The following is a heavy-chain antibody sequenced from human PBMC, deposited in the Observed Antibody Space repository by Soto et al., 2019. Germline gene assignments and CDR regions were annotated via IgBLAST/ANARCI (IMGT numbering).Heavy chain of an antibody. CDR1: GFNVSSTH. V-gene: IGHV3-53*01. D-gene: IGHD5-12*01. CDR2: LYSGGRT. Sequence: EVQLVESGGGLIQPGGSLRLSCAASGFNVSSTHMSWVRQAPGKGLEWVSLLYSGGRTYYADSVKGRFTISRDNSKNTLYLQMNSLRAEDTAVYSCAIRRGYSGYDSAFDVWGQGTMVTVSS. CDR3: AIRRGYSGYDSAFDV. J-gene: IGHJ3*01.